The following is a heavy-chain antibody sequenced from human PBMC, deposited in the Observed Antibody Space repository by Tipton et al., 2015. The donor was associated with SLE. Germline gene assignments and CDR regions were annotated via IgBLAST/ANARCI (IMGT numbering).Heavy chain of an antibody. Sequence: SLRLSCAASGFNFNIYAMIWVRQAPGKGLEWVSGISGSAESTYYADSVKGRFTISRDNSKNTLYLQMNSLRAEDTAVYYCARDHPLDLWGRGTLVTVSS. J-gene: IGHJ2*01. V-gene: IGHV3-23*01. CDR1: GFNFNIYA. CDR3: ARDHPLDL. CDR2: ISGSAEST.